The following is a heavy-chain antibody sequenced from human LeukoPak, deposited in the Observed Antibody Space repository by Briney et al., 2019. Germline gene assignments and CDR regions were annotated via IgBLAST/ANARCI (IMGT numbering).Heavy chain of an antibody. CDR1: GYTFTSYG. Sequence: GASVKVSCNASGYTFTSYGVSWVRQAPGQGLEWKGWISAYNGNTNYAQKLQGRVTMTTDTSTSTAYMELRSLRSDDTAVYYCARVVYCGGDCYSLVSPSDEYYFDYWGQGTLVTVSS. J-gene: IGHJ4*02. V-gene: IGHV1-18*01. D-gene: IGHD2-21*02. CDR3: ARVVYCGGDCYSLVSPSDEYYFDY. CDR2: ISAYNGNT.